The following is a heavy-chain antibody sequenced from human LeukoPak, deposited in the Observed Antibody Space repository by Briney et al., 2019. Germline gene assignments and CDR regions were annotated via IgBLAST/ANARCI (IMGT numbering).Heavy chain of an antibody. Sequence: SVKVSCKASGGTFSSYTISWVRQAPGQGLEWMGRITPIPGIANYAQKFQGRVTITADKSTSTAYMELSSLRSEDTAVYYCAAGRAVADTYYFDYWGQGTLVTVSS. D-gene: IGHD6-19*01. CDR1: GGTFSSYT. V-gene: IGHV1-69*02. J-gene: IGHJ4*02. CDR2: ITPIPGIA. CDR3: AAGRAVADTYYFDY.